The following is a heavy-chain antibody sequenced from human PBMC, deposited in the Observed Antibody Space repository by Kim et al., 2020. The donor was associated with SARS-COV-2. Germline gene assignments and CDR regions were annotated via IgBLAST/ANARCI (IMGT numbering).Heavy chain of an antibody. J-gene: IGHJ4*02. D-gene: IGHD3-10*01. Sequence: SVKVSCKASRGTFSSYAISWVRQAPGQGLEWMGGIIPIFGTANYAQKFQGRVTITADKSTSTAYMELSSLRSEDTAVYYCARAHRDYGSGSYNYWGQGTLVPVSS. V-gene: IGHV1-69*06. CDR3: ARAHRDYGSGSYNY. CDR1: RGTFSSYA. CDR2: IIPIFGTA.